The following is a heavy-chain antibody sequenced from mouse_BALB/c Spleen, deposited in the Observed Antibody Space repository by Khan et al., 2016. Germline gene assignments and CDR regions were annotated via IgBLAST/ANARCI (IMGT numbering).Heavy chain of an antibody. J-gene: IGHJ2*01. D-gene: IGHD1-1*01. CDR1: GFTFSSYG. CDR3: ARQFITTVVADY. V-gene: IGHV5-6*01. CDR2: ISSGGSYT. Sequence: EVQLQESGGDLVKPGGSLKLSCAASGFTFSSYGMSWVRQTPDKRLEWVATISSGGSYTYYPDSVKGRFTISRDNAKNTLYLQMSSLKSEDTAMYYCARQFITTVVADYWGQGTTLTVSS.